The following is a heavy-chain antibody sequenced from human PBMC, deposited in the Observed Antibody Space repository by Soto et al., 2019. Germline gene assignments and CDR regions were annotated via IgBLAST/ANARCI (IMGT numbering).Heavy chain of an antibody. Sequence: SETLSLTCTVSGGSISSYYWSWIRQPPGKGLEWIGYIYYSGSTNYNPSLKSRVTISVDTSKNQFSLKLSSVTAADTAVYYCARLFHGTTPDYWGQGTLVTVSS. D-gene: IGHD2-15*01. V-gene: IGHV4-59*08. CDR1: GGSISSYY. CDR2: IYYSGST. CDR3: ARLFHGTTPDY. J-gene: IGHJ4*02.